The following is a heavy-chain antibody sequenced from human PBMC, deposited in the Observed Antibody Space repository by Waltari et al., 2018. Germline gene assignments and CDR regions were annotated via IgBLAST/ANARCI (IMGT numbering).Heavy chain of an antibody. CDR1: GFTIGRFW. CDR2: IGPDGSDK. D-gene: IGHD1-1*01. Sequence: EAQLVQSGGGLVPPGGSLTLSCAGSGFTIGRFWMTWIRQAPGQGLQWVANIGPDGSDKYYVDSVKGRFTISRDNAENSLLLQMSSLRVEDTALYYCVGWNDPINSWGQGTLVAVSS. CDR3: VGWNDPINS. J-gene: IGHJ4*02. V-gene: IGHV3-7*01.